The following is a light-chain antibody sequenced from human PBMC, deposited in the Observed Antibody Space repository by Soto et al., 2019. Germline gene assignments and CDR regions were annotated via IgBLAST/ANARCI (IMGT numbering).Light chain of an antibody. J-gene: IGKJ1*01. Sequence: DIQMTQSPSSLFASVGDRVTITCRASQSIRGYVNWYRHKSGKAPDLLIYSASTLQDGVPSRFSGDGYGTQFTFTSNSLQPEDIATYFCQQSYNFPRTFGEGTKVEIK. CDR2: SAS. CDR1: QSIRGY. CDR3: QQSYNFPRT. V-gene: IGKV1-39*01.